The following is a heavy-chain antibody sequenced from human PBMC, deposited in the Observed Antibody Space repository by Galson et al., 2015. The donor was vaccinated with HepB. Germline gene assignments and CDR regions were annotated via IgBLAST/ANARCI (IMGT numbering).Heavy chain of an antibody. CDR2: IRYDGSNK. Sequence: SLRLSCAASGFTFSSYGMHWVRQAPGKGLEWVAFIRYDGSNKYYADSVKGRFTISRDNSKNTLYLQMNSLRAEDTAVYYCAKDQGSSWRHDAFDIWGQGTMVTVSS. D-gene: IGHD6-13*01. CDR1: GFTFSSYG. J-gene: IGHJ3*02. CDR3: AKDQGSSWRHDAFDI. V-gene: IGHV3-30*02.